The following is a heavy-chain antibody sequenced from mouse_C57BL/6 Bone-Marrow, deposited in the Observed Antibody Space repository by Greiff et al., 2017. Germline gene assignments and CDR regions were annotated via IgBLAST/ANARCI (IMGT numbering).Heavy chain of an antibody. V-gene: IGHV1-63*01. CDR3: ARGGGYGTLFAY. D-gene: IGHD1-1*01. CDR1: GYTFTNYW. J-gene: IGHJ3*01. CDR2: IYPGGGYT. Sequence: LQESGAELVRPGTSVKMSCKASGYTFTNYWIGWAKQRPGHGLEWIGDIYPGGGYTNYNEKFKGKATLTADKSSSTAYMQFSSLTSEDSAIYYCARGGGYGTLFAYWGQGTLVTVSA.